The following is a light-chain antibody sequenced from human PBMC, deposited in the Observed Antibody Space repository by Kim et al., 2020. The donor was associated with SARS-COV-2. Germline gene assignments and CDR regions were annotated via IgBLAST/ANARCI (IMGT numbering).Light chain of an antibody. V-gene: IGKV1-39*01. Sequence: DIQMTQSPSFLSASVGDRVIITCRASQYIKTYLNWYQQKPGKAPKLLIFAASSLESGVPSRFSGTGSETDFTLTISSLQPEDFATYYCQQSYSTPYTFGQGTNLEIK. CDR1: QYIKTY. J-gene: IGKJ2*01. CDR2: AAS. CDR3: QQSYSTPYT.